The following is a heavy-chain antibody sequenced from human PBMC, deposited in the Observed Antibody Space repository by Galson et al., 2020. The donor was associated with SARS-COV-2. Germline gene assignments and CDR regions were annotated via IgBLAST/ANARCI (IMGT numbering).Heavy chain of an antibody. D-gene: IGHD6-13*01. CDR2: IYPYDSDT. V-gene: IGHV5-51*01. Sequence: GESLKISCKGSGYSFDTNWIVWVRQMPGKGLECMGIIYPYDSDTRYSPSFQGQVTISVDKSITTAYLQWSSLRASATATYYCASLPTAGTINDMDVWGQGTTVTVSS. CDR3: ASLPTAGTINDMDV. J-gene: IGHJ6*02. CDR1: GYSFDTNW.